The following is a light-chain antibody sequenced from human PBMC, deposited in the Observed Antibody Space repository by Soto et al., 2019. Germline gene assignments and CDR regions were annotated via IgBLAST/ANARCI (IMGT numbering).Light chain of an antibody. J-gene: IGKJ2*01. Sequence: DIQMTQSPSTLSASVGDRVTITCRASQSISNWLAWYQQKPGKAPKLLIYDASSLDSRVPSRFSGSGSVTEFTLTISSLQPDDFATYYCQQYNSYPYTFGQGTKVEIK. CDR2: DAS. V-gene: IGKV1-5*01. CDR3: QQYNSYPYT. CDR1: QSISNW.